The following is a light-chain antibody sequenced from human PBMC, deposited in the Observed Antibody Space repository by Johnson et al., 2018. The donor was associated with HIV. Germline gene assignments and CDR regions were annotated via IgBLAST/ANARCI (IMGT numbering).Light chain of an antibody. J-gene: IGLJ1*01. Sequence: QSVLTQPPSVSAAPGQTVTISCSGSSSNIGNNYVSWYQQLPGTAPKLLIYDNNKRPSGIPDRFSGSKSGTSATLGITGLQTGDEADYYCGTWATSLSAGVFGPGTKVSVL. CDR1: SSNIGNNY. CDR3: GTWATSLSAGV. CDR2: DNN. V-gene: IGLV1-51*01.